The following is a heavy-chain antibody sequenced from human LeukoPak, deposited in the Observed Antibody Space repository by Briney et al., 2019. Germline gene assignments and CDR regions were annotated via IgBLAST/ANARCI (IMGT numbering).Heavy chain of an antibody. V-gene: IGHV4-4*07. J-gene: IGHJ3*02. CDR3: ARAEGYYDSSGYYLGAFDI. Sequence: PSETLSLTCTVSGGSISSYYWSWIRQPAGKGLEWIGRIYTSGSTNYNPSLKSRVTMSVDTSKNQFSLKLSSVTAADTAVYYCARAEGYYDSSGYYLGAFDIWGQGTMVTVSS. CDR1: GGSISSYY. D-gene: IGHD3-22*01. CDR2: IYTSGST.